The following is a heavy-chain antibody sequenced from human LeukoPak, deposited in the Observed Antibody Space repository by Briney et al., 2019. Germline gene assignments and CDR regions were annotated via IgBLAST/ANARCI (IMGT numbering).Heavy chain of an antibody. CDR1: GGSISSGGYY. Sequence: TLSLTCTVSGGSISSGGYYWSWIRQHPGKGLEWIGYIYYSGSTYYNPSLKSRVTISVDTSKNQFSLKLSSVTAADTAVYYCARVHSNYLQLWLSHFDYWGQGTLVTVSS. CDR2: IYYSGST. D-gene: IGHD5-18*01. CDR3: ARVHSNYLQLWLSHFDY. V-gene: IGHV4-31*03. J-gene: IGHJ4*02.